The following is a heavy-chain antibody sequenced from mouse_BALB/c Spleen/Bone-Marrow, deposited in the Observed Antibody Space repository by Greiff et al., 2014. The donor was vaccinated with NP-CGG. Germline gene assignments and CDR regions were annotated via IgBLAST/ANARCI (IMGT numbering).Heavy chain of an antibody. V-gene: IGHV1-54*01. CDR2: INPGSGGA. Sequence: VQLVESGAELVRPGTAVNVSCKASGYAFTNYLIEWVKQRPGQGLEWIGVINPGSGGANYNEKFKGKATLTADKSSSTAYMQLSSLTSDDSAVYFCARFGRYYFDYWGQGNTLTVSS. J-gene: IGHJ2*01. CDR1: GYAFTNYL. CDR3: ARFGRYYFDY.